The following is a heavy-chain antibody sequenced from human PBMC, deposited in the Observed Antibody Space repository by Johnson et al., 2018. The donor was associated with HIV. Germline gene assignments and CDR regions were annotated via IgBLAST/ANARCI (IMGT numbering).Heavy chain of an antibody. CDR3: VSREWELHAFDI. Sequence: VQLVESGGGLVQPGGSLRLSCAVSGFTFRSYWMTWVSQAPGKGLEWVTNTKQDGSEKYYADSVKGRFTISRDNAKYSLYLQMNSLRAEDTAVYDWVSREWELHAFDIWGQGTMVTVSS. J-gene: IGHJ3*02. CDR2: TKQDGSEK. CDR1: GFTFRSYW. D-gene: IGHD1-26*01. V-gene: IGHV3-7*01.